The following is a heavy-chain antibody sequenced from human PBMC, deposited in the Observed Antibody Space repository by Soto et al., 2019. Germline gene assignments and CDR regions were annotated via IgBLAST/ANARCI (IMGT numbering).Heavy chain of an antibody. J-gene: IGHJ6*02. D-gene: IGHD2-8*01. CDR1: GYSFTSYW. CDR3: ARHRRVHDFVLMVYAPESGMDV. V-gene: IGHV5-51*01. Sequence: GESLKISCKGSGYSFTSYWIGWVRQMPGKGLEWMGIIYPGDSDARYSPSFQGQVTISADKSISTAYLQWSSLKASDTAMYYCARHRRVHDFVLMVYAPESGMDVWGQGTTVTVSS. CDR2: IYPGDSDA.